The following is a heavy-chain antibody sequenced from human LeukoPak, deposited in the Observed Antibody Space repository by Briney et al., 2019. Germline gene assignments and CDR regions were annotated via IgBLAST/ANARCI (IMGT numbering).Heavy chain of an antibody. J-gene: IGHJ4*02. CDR2: ISYDGSNK. CDR1: GFTFSSYG. CDR3: AEIRPWIQLWLEMDY. V-gene: IGHV3-30*18. D-gene: IGHD5-18*01. Sequence: GGSLRLSCAASGFTFSSYGMHWVRQAPGKGLEWVAVISYDGSNKYYADSVKGRFTISRDNSKNTLYLQMNSLRAEDTAVYYCAEIRPWIQLWLEMDYWGQGTLVTVSS.